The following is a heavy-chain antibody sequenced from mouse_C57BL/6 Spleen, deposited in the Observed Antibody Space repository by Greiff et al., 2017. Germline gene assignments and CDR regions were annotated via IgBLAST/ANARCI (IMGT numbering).Heavy chain of an antibody. CDR2: INPNYGTT. J-gene: IGHJ4*01. D-gene: IGHD2-5*01. Sequence: EVKLLESGPELVKPGASVKISCKASGYSFTDYNMNWVKQSNGKSLEWIGVINPNYGTTSYNQKFKGKATLTVDQSSSTAYMQLNSLTSEDSAVYYCARYYSKSYYYAMDYWGQGTSVTVSS. CDR1: GYSFTDYN. V-gene: IGHV1-39*01. CDR3: ARYYSKSYYYAMDY.